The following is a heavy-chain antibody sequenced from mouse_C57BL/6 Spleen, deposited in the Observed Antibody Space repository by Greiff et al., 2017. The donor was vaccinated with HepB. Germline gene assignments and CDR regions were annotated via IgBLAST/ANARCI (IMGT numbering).Heavy chain of an antibody. CDR3: TRSLSGYFDV. J-gene: IGHJ1*03. Sequence: QVQLQQSGAELVRPGASVTLSCKASGYTFTDYEMHWVKQTPVHGLEWIGAIDPETGGTAYNQKFKGKAILTADKSSTTPYMELRRLTSEDSAVYYCTRSLSGYFDVWGTGTTVTVSS. V-gene: IGHV1-15*01. CDR1: GYTFTDYE. CDR2: IDPETGGT.